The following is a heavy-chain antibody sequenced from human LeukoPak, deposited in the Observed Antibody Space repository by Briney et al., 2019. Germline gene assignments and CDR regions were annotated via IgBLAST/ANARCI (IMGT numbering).Heavy chain of an antibody. V-gene: IGHV3-53*01. CDR3: ARRAGGYSHPYDY. Sequence: GGTLRLSCAASGFTFSSYGMSWVRQAPGKGLEWVSLIYSGGTTYYADSVKGRFTISRDNSKNTLYLQMNSLRAEDTAVYYCARRAGGYSHPYDYWGQGILVTVSS. CDR1: GFTFSSYG. CDR2: IYSGGTT. D-gene: IGHD4-23*01. J-gene: IGHJ4*02.